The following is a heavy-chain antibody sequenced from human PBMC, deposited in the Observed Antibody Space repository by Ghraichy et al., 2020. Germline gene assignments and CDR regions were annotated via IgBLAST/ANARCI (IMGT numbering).Heavy chain of an antibody. CDR2: ISGSGGST. Sequence: GGSLRLSCAASGFTFSSYAMSWVRQAPGKGLEWVSAISGSGGSTYYADSVKGRFTISRDNSKNTLYLQMNSLRAEDTAVYYCAKDMRVLSVVAPFDYWGQGTLVTVSS. D-gene: IGHD2-15*01. CDR3: AKDMRVLSVVAPFDY. V-gene: IGHV3-23*01. J-gene: IGHJ4*02. CDR1: GFTFSSYA.